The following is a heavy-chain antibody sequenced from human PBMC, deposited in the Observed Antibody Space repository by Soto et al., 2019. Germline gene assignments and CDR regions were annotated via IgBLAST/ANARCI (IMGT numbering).Heavy chain of an antibody. CDR1: GYTFTSYA. Sequence: QVQLVQSGAEVKKPGASVKVSCKASGYTFTSYAMHWVRQAPGQRLEWMGWINAGNGNTKYSQKFQGRVTITRDTSASTAYMELSSLRSEDMAVYYCARGYGGPIGWFDPWGQGTLVTVSS. J-gene: IGHJ5*02. D-gene: IGHD3-16*01. CDR2: INAGNGNT. CDR3: ARGYGGPIGWFDP. V-gene: IGHV1-3*01.